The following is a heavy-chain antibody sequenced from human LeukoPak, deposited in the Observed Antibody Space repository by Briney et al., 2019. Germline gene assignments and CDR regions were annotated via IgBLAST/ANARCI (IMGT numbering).Heavy chain of an antibody. CDR3: ARERGFNYFDY. Sequence: GGSLRFSCAASGFTFSSYWMSWVRQAPGKGLEWVANIKKDGSEKYYVDSVKGRFTISRDNAKNSLYLQMNSLRAEDTAVYYCARERGFNYFDYWGQGTLVTVSS. CDR1: GFTFSSYW. J-gene: IGHJ4*02. V-gene: IGHV3-7*01. D-gene: IGHD3-10*01. CDR2: IKKDGSEK.